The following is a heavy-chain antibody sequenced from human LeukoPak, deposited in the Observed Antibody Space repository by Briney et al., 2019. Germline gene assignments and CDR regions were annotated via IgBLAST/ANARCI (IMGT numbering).Heavy chain of an antibody. CDR2: IYYSGST. CDR3: ARDQDGSGTNDY. V-gene: IGHV4-59*01. CDR1: GGSISSYY. Sequence: SETLSLNCTVSGGSISSYYWSWIRQPPGKGLEWIGYIYYSGSTNYNPSLKRRDTISGDTSKNPFSLKLSSVTAADTAVYYCARDQDGSGTNDYWGQGTLVTVSS. J-gene: IGHJ4*02. D-gene: IGHD3-10*01.